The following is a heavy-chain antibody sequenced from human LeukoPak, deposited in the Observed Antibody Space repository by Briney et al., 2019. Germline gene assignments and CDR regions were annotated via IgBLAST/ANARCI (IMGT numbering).Heavy chain of an antibody. Sequence: KPSETLSLTCTVSGGSISIYYWSWIRQPPGKGLEWIGNIYYSGSTNYKPSLKGRVTISLNTSKNQFSLKLSSVTAADTAVSYCAREAHSRHGGYGHYFDYWGQGSLVTVSS. D-gene: IGHD5-12*01. V-gene: IGHV4-59*12. J-gene: IGHJ4*02. CDR3: AREAHSRHGGYGHYFDY. CDR2: IYYSGST. CDR1: GGSISIYY.